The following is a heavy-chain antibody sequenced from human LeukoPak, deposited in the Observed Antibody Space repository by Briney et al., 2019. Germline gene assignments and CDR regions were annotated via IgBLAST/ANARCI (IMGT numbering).Heavy chain of an antibody. Sequence: ASVKVSCKASGYTFSSYGISWVRQAPGQGLEWVGCISAYSGDTIYAQKLQGRVTMTTDTSTSTAYMELRSLISDDTAVYYCARDFTPYCSSTSCSWFDPWGQGTLVTVSS. CDR1: GYTFSSYG. D-gene: IGHD2-2*01. V-gene: IGHV1-18*01. J-gene: IGHJ5*02. CDR3: ARDFTPYCSSTSCSWFDP. CDR2: ISAYSGDT.